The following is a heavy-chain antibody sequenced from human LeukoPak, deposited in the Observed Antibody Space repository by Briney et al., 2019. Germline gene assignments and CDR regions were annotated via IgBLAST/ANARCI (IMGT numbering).Heavy chain of an antibody. CDR1: GYSFTSYA. D-gene: IGHD1-14*01. CDR3: ANLLVSGQSY. Sequence: GASVKVSCKASGYSFTSYAISWVRQAPGQGLEWMGGIIPIFGTANYAQKFQGRVTITADESTSTAYMELSSLRSEDTAVYYCANLLVSGQSYWGQGTLVTVSS. CDR2: IIPIFGTA. V-gene: IGHV1-69*13. J-gene: IGHJ4*02.